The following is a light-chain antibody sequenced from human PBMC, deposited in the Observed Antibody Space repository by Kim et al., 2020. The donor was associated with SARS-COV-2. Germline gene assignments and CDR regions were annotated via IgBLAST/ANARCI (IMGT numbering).Light chain of an antibody. Sequence: QSVLTQPPSVSGAPGQRVTISCTGSSSNFGAGYDVHWYQHLPGTAPKLLIYADNNRPSGVPYRFSGSKSGTSASLAITGLQAEDEADYYCQSYDRSLNGVIFGGGTQLTVL. CDR3: QSYDRSLNGVI. CDR1: SSNFGAGYD. J-gene: IGLJ2*01. CDR2: ADN. V-gene: IGLV1-40*01.